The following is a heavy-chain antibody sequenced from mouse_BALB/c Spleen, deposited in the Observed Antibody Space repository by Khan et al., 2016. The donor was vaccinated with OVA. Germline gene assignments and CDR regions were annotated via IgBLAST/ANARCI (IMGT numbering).Heavy chain of an antibody. V-gene: IGHV1-4*01. J-gene: IGHJ3*01. D-gene: IGHD2-14*01. CDR2: INPSNGYT. Sequence: QMQLEESGAELARPGASVKMSCKASGYTFTSYTIHWIKLRPGQGLEWIGFINPSNGYTNYNQKFKDKATLTADKSSTTVYMQLSSLTSDDSAVYNCVRDGAYHRNDGWFAYWGQGSLFTVSA. CDR3: VRDGAYHRNDGWFAY. CDR1: GYTFTSYT.